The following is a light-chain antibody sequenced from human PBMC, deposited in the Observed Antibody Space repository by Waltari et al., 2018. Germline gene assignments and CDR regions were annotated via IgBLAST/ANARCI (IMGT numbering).Light chain of an antibody. V-gene: IGKV1-16*01. CDR2: VAS. Sequence: DIQMTQSPSXXSASXXXXXTXTCRASQDISNFLAWFQQKPGKAPKSLIYVASTLQSGVPSRFSGSGSGTDFTLTISSLQPEDFATYYCQQYNSYPFTFGPGTKVDIK. CDR3: QQYNSYPFT. J-gene: IGKJ3*01. CDR1: QDISNF.